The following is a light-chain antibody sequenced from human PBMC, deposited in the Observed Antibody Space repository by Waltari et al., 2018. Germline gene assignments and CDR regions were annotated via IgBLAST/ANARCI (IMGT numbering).Light chain of an antibody. CDR3: HQYYNTPYS. V-gene: IGKV4-1*01. Sequence: DIVMTQSPDSLAVSLGERATINCKSSRTVLYESNNKNYLAWYQQKPGQPPNLRIYWASTRKSGVPDRFSGSGSGTDFTLTISTLQAEDVAVYYCHQYYNTPYSYGQGTKLEIK. CDR1: RTVLYESNNKNY. CDR2: WAS. J-gene: IGKJ2*03.